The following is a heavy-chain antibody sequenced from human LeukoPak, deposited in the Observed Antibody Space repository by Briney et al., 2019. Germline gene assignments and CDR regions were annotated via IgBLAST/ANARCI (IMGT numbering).Heavy chain of an antibody. CDR3: ARVYDSSAYYGYYFDY. CDR2: ISYSGST. J-gene: IGHJ4*02. D-gene: IGHD3-22*01. CDR1: GGSISSGDCY. V-gene: IGHV4-30-4*01. Sequence: SETLSLTCTVSGGSISSGDCYWSWIRQPPGKGPEWIGYISYSGSTYYNPSLKSRVAISVDTSKNQFSLKLSSVTAADTAVYYCARVYDSSAYYGYYFDYWGQGTLVTVSS.